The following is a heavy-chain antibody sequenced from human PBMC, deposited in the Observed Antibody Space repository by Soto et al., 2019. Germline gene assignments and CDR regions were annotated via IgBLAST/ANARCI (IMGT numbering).Heavy chain of an antibody. V-gene: IGHV1-8*01. D-gene: IGHD1-26*01. CDR1: GYSFTSYD. CDR2: MSPNGGNT. J-gene: IGHJ6*02. CDR3: ARQWELSGYYYGMDV. Sequence: ASGKVSCEASGYSFTSYDINWVRQATGQGLEWMGWMSPNGGNTGYAQKFQGRVTLTRDTSIGTAYMELSSLRSEDTAVYYCARQWELSGYYYGMDVWGQGTTVTVSS.